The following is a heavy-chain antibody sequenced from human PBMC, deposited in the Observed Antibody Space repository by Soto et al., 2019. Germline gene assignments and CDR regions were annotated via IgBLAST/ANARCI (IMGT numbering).Heavy chain of an antibody. V-gene: IGHV1-69*01. D-gene: IGHD2-2*01. CDR3: ASFYCSSTSCPYYYYYYGMDV. J-gene: IGHJ6*02. CDR1: GGTFSSYA. CDR2: IIPIFGTA. Sequence: SVKVSCKASGGTFSSYAIRWVRQAPGQGLEWMGGIIPIFGTANYAQKFQGRVTITADESTSTAYTELSSLRSEDTAVYYCASFYCSSTSCPYYYYYYGMDVWGQGTTVTVSS.